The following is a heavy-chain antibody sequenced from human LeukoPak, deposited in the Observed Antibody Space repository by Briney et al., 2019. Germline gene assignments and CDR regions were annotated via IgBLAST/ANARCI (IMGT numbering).Heavy chain of an antibody. D-gene: IGHD5-18*01. Sequence: SETLSLTCTVSGDSISSYYWSWIRQPPGKGLEWVGSIYHSGNTKYHPSLESRVTISLDTSRNQFSLKLDSVTAADTATYYCARLIYSYGLFDFWGQGILATVSS. V-gene: IGHV4-4*09. CDR1: GDSISSYY. J-gene: IGHJ4*02. CDR2: IYHSGNT. CDR3: ARLIYSYGLFDF.